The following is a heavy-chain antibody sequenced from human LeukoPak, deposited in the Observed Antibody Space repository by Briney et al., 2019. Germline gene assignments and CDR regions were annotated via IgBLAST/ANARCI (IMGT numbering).Heavy chain of an antibody. Sequence: GASVKVSCKASGYTFTSYAMHWVRQAPGQRLEWMGWIHAVTGNTKYSQKLQGRVTITRDTSATTAYMELSSLSSEDTAVYYCARDRGELLGDYWGQGTLVTVSS. CDR3: ARDRGELLGDY. CDR2: IHAVTGNT. CDR1: GYTFTSYA. V-gene: IGHV1-3*01. J-gene: IGHJ4*02. D-gene: IGHD1-26*01.